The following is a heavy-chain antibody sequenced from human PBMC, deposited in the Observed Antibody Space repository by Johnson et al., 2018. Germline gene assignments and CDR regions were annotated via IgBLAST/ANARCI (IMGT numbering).Heavy chain of an antibody. D-gene: IGHD3-3*01. Sequence: QVQLVQSGAEVKKPGASVKVSCKASGYTFTDYYLHWVRQAPGQGLEWMGWINPYSGGTNYAQKFQGRVTMTRDTSISTAYMELSRLRSDDAAVYFCATFPTIFGVSPQGGMDVWGQGTTVTVSS. CDR1: GYTFTDYY. CDR3: ATFPTIFGVSPQGGMDV. J-gene: IGHJ6*02. CDR2: INPYSGGT. V-gene: IGHV1-2*02.